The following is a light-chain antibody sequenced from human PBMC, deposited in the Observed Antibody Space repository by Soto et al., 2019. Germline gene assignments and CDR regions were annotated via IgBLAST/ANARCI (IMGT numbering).Light chain of an antibody. Sequence: EIVLTQSPGTLSLSPGERATLSCRASQSVYNNYIAWFQQKPGQAPRLLIFGSSDRATGIPDRFSGSGSGTDFTLTISRLEPEDFAVYYCQQYGSSPPYTFGRGTYLEIK. CDR2: GSS. CDR1: QSVYNNY. CDR3: QQYGSSPPYT. V-gene: IGKV3-20*01. J-gene: IGKJ2*01.